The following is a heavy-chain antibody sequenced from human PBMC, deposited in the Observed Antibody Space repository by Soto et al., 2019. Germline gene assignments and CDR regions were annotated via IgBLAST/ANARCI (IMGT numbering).Heavy chain of an antibody. V-gene: IGHV4-59*01. Sequence: PSETLSLTCTVSGGSISSYYWSWIRQPPGKGLEWIGYIYYSGSTNYNPSLKSRVTISVDTSKNQFSLKLSSVTATDTAVYYCARKALAGSAIDYWGQGTLVTVSS. J-gene: IGHJ4*02. CDR3: ARKALAGSAIDY. D-gene: IGHD1-1*01. CDR1: GGSISSYY. CDR2: IYYSGST.